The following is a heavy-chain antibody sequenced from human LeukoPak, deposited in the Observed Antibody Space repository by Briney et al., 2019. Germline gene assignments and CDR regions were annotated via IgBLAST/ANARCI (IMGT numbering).Heavy chain of an antibody. J-gene: IGHJ4*02. V-gene: IGHV3-23*01. CDR2: ISGSGGST. CDR3: AKDWGDLSFYFDY. Sequence: PGASLRLSCAVSGFTFSSYAMSWVRQAPGKGLEWVSAISGSGGSTYYADSVKGRFTISRDNSKNTLYLQMNSLRAEDTAVYYCAKDWGDLSFYFDYWGQGTLVTVSS. CDR1: GFTFSSYA. D-gene: IGHD3-16*01.